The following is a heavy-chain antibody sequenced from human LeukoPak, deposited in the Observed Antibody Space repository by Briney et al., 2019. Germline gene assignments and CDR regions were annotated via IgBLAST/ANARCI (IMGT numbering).Heavy chain of an antibody. CDR1: GFTFDDYG. J-gene: IGHJ4*02. V-gene: IGHV3-20*04. D-gene: IGHD3-16*01. CDR3: ARDGGLNDYGDY. CDR2: INWNGGST. Sequence: GGSLRLSCAASGFTFDDYGMTWVRQAAGKGLEWVSGINWNGGSTGYADSVKGRFTISRDNAKNSLYLQMNSLRAEDTAVYYCARDGGLNDYGDYWGQGTLVTVSS.